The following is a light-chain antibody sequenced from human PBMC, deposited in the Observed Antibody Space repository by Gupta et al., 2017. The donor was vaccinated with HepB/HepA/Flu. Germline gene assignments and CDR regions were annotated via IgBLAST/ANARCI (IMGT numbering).Light chain of an antibody. CDR3: MQGTHWPT. CDR1: QSLVYSDGNTY. CDR2: KVS. Sequence: DVVLTQAPLYLTVTLGQPASISCRSSQSLVYSDGNTYLNWFHQRPGQPPRRLIFKVSNRDSGVPNRFSGSWSVTYFTLTISRVEAEDVGLYYCMQGTHWPTFGQGTKVEIK. V-gene: IGKV2-30*01. J-gene: IGKJ1*01.